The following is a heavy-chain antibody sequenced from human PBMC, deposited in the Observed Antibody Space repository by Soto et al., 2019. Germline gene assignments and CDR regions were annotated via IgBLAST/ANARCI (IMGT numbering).Heavy chain of an antibody. D-gene: IGHD2-15*01. CDR1: SGSFNGYY. CDR2: INHSGST. CDR3: AAPLVRWDLTSSGGSRYDY. J-gene: IGHJ4*02. Sequence: QVQLQQWGAGLLEPSETLSLTCAVYSGSFNGYYWSWIRPPPGKGLEWIGAINHSGSTNYSPSLKSRVTISVDTSKNQFSLKVSSVTAAYTAVYYCAAPLVRWDLTSSGGSRYDYCGQGTLVTVSS. V-gene: IGHV4-34*01.